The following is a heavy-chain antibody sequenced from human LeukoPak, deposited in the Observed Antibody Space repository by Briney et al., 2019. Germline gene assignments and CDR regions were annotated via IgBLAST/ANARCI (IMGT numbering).Heavy chain of an antibody. CDR1: GFTFDDYA. Sequence: GGSLRLSCAASGFTFDDYAMHWARQAPGKGLEWVSGISWNSGSIGYADSVKGRFTISRDNAKNSLYLQMNSLRAEDTALYYCAKDRNFAYVDIVATMGFDYWGQGTLVTVSS. V-gene: IGHV3-9*01. CDR3: AKDRNFAYVDIVATMGFDY. J-gene: IGHJ4*02. CDR2: ISWNSGSI. D-gene: IGHD5-12*01.